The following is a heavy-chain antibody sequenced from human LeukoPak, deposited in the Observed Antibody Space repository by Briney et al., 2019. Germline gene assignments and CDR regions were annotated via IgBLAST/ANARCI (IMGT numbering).Heavy chain of an antibody. Sequence: SGTLSLTCGVSGGSITSTNYWTWVRQPPGKGLEWIGEVNLQGSTNYNPSLMGRVAISVDMSENHISLQLTSVTAADTAVYYCTRESGPYCPFGYWGQGTLVVVPS. CDR3: TRESGPYCPFGY. D-gene: IGHD1-26*01. V-gene: IGHV4-4*02. J-gene: IGHJ4*02. CDR2: VNLQGST. CDR1: GGSITSTNY.